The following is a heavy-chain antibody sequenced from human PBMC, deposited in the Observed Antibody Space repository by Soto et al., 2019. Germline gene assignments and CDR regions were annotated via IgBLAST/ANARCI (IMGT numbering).Heavy chain of an antibody. Sequence: EVHLLESGGGLVQPGGSLRLSCAASGFTFSGYAMSWVRQAPGKGLEWVSAISGSGGSTYYADSVKGRFTISRDNSKNTRYLQLNSLRADDTAVFFCAKSPYSGSPDWFDPWGQGTLVTVSS. V-gene: IGHV3-23*01. CDR3: AKSPYSGSPDWFDP. CDR2: ISGSGGST. J-gene: IGHJ5*02. D-gene: IGHD1-26*01. CDR1: GFTFSGYA.